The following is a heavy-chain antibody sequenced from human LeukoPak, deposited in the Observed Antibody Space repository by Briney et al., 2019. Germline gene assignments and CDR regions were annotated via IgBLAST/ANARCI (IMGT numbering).Heavy chain of an antibody. CDR1: GFTFSSYG. D-gene: IGHD3-22*01. CDR2: IRYDGSNK. J-gene: IGHJ3*02. Sequence: GGSLRLSCAASGFTFSSYGMHWVRQAPGKGLEWVAFIRYDGSNKYYADSVKGRFTISRDNSKNTLYLQMNSLRAEDTAVYYCAKVVVVITTEAFDIWGQGTMVTVSS. CDR3: AKVVVVITTEAFDI. V-gene: IGHV3-30*02.